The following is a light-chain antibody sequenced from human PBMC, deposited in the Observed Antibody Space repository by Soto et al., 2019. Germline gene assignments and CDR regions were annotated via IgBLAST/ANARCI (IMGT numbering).Light chain of an antibody. Sequence: EIVLTQSPGTLSMSPGERSTLSCIASQTVGNNFLAWYQQRPGQAPRLLIYGGAYRATGIPDRFSGSGSGTAFTLTIGSLEPEDFAVYYCQQYGTSPKTFGQGTKVDI. V-gene: IGKV3-20*01. CDR1: QTVGNNF. J-gene: IGKJ1*01. CDR2: GGA. CDR3: QQYGTSPKT.